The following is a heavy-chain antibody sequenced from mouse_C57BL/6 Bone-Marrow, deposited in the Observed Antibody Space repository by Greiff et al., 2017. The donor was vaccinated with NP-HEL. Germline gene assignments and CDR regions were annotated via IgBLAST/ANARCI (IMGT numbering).Heavy chain of an antibody. Sequence: VQLQQSGAELVRPGTSVKVSCKASGYAFTNYLIEWVKQRPGQGLEWIGVINPGSGGTNYNEKFKGKATLTADKSSSTAYMQLSSLTSEDSAVYFCARGGTTVEYYFDYWGQGTTLTVSS. D-gene: IGHD1-1*01. CDR2: INPGSGGT. V-gene: IGHV1-54*01. CDR1: GYAFTNYL. CDR3: ARGGTTVEYYFDY. J-gene: IGHJ2*01.